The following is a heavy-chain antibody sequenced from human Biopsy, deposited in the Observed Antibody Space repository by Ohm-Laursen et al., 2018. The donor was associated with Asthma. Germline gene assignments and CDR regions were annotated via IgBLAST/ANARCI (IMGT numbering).Heavy chain of an antibody. Sequence: GSLRLSCTASGFTFSSYAMSWVRQAPGEGLEWVSSISSSSSYIYYADSVKGRFTISRDNAKNSLYLQMNSLRAEDTAVYYCARDGTDMNEAMPKDYWGQGTLVTVSS. V-gene: IGHV3-21*01. D-gene: IGHD2-2*01. J-gene: IGHJ4*02. CDR2: ISSSSSYI. CDR3: ARDGTDMNEAMPKDY. CDR1: GFTFSSYA.